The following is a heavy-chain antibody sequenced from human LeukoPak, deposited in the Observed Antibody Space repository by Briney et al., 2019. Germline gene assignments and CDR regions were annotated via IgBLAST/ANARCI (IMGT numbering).Heavy chain of an antibody. CDR2: INHSGST. D-gene: IGHD4-11*01. Sequence: SETLSLTCAVYGGSFSGYYWSWIRQPPGKGLEWIGEINHSGSTNYNPSLKSRVAISVDKSKNQFSLRLRSVTAADTAVYYCAREGDYTLFDYWGQGALVTVSS. CDR1: GGSFSGYY. CDR3: AREGDYTLFDY. J-gene: IGHJ4*02. V-gene: IGHV4-34*01.